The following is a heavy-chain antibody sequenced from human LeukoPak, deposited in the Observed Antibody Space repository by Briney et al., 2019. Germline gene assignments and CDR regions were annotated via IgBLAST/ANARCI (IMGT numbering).Heavy chain of an antibody. Sequence: PGGSLRLSCAAPGFTFSTSWMSWVRQAPGKGLEWVANIKQDGSEKYYLDSVKGRFTISRDNAKTSLYLQMNSLRAEDTAVYFCTREAAAGIDYWGQGTLVTVSS. CDR3: TREAAAGIDY. CDR1: GFTFSTSW. D-gene: IGHD6-13*01. CDR2: IKQDGSEK. J-gene: IGHJ4*02. V-gene: IGHV3-7*01.